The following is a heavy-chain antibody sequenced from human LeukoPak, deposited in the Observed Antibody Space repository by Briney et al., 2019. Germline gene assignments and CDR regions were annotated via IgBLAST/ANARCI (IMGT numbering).Heavy chain of an antibody. CDR1: GYTFTSYD. D-gene: IGHD6-19*01. V-gene: IGHV1-8*01. Sequence: ASVKVSCKASGYTFTSYDINWVRQATGQGLEWMGWMNPNSGNTGYAQKFQGRVTMTRNTSISTAYMELSSLRSEDTAVYYCARGRYSSGYWQDGWFDPWGQGTLVTVSS. CDR3: ARGRYSSGYWQDGWFDP. J-gene: IGHJ5*02. CDR2: MNPNSGNT.